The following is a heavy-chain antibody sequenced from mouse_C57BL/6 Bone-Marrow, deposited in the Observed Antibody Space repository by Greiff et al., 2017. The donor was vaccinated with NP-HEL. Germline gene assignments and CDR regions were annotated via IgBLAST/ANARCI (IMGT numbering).Heavy chain of an antibody. Sequence: VHVKQSGPELVKPGASVKISCKASGYSFTDYNMNWVKQSNGMSLEWIGVINPNYGTTSYNQQFKGKATLTVDQSSSTAYMQLYSLTSEDSAVXYCATLFYYFDYWGKGPTLTVAS. CDR1: GYSFTDYN. CDR3: ATLFYYFDY. D-gene: IGHD6-1*01. V-gene: IGHV1-39*01. CDR2: INPNYGTT. J-gene: IGHJ2*01.